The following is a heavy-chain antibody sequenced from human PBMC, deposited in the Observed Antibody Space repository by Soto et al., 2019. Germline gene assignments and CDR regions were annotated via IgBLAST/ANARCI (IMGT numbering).Heavy chain of an antibody. CDR3: ATRPLLPGAP. D-gene: IGHD3-22*01. V-gene: IGHV3-53*01. Sequence: EVQLVESGGGLIQPGGSPRPSCAASGFTFSSNDMNWVRQAPGKGLEWVSLIYSGGSTYYADSVKGRFTISRDNPKNTLYLQMSSLRAEDTAVYYCATRPLLPGAPWGQGTMVTVSS. CDR2: IYSGGST. CDR1: GFTFSSND. J-gene: IGHJ3*01.